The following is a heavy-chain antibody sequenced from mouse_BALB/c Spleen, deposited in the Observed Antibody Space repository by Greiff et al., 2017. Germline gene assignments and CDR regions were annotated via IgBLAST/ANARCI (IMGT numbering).Heavy chain of an antibody. CDR1: GYTFTSYW. D-gene: IGHD4-1*01. Sequence: QVQLQQSGAELVRPGASVKLSCKASGYTFTSYWINWVKQRPGQGLEWIGNIYPSDSYTNYNQKFKDKATLTVDKSSSTAYMQLSSPTSEDSAVYYCTKMRAGTKGYFDVWGAGTTVTVSS. V-gene: IGHV1-69*02. CDR2: IYPSDSYT. J-gene: IGHJ1*01. CDR3: TKMRAGTKGYFDV.